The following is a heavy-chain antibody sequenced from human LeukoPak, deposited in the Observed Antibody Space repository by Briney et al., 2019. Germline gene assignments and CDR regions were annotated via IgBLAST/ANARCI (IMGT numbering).Heavy chain of an antibody. D-gene: IGHD1-26*01. CDR3: ASESGSYYTFDY. Sequence: SETLSLTCTVSGYSISSGYYWGWIRQPPGKGLEWIGSIYHSGSTYYNPSLKSRVTISEDTSKNQFSLKLSSVTAADTAVYYCASESGSYYTFDYWGQGTLVTVSS. V-gene: IGHV4-38-2*02. CDR1: GYSISSGYY. CDR2: IYHSGST. J-gene: IGHJ4*02.